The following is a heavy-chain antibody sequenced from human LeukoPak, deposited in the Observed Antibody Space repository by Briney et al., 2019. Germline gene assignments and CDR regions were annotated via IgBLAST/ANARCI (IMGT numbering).Heavy chain of an antibody. D-gene: IGHD3-3*01. V-gene: IGHV1-2*02. CDR1: GYTFTGYY. Sequence: ASVKVSCKASGYTFTGYYMHWVRQAPGQGLEWMGWINPNSGGTNYAQKFQGRVTMTRNTSISTAYMELSSLRSEDTAVYYCARGPWYYDFWSGYYTNYYFDYWGQGTLVTVSS. J-gene: IGHJ4*02. CDR2: INPNSGGT. CDR3: ARGPWYYDFWSGYYTNYYFDY.